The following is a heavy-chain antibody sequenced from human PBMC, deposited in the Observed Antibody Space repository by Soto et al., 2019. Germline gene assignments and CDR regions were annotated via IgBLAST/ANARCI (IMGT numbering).Heavy chain of an antibody. D-gene: IGHD3-10*02. Sequence: QVHLQESGPGLVKPSETLSLTCSVSNDSIRSDNWWSWVRQPPGKGLEWIGEIFHSGSSNNNPSLKSRGTLSVDKTKNEFSLKLNSVTAADMAVYYCARRLFVRGTLGYYDYWGQGTLVTVSS. V-gene: IGHV4-4*02. J-gene: IGHJ4*02. CDR3: ARRLFVRGTLGYYDY. CDR2: IFHSGSS. CDR1: NDSIRSDNW.